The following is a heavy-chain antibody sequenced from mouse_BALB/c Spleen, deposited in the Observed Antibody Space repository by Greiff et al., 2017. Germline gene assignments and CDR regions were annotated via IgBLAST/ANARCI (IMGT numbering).Heavy chain of an antibody. Sequence: VQLQQSGPELVKPGASVKIPCKASGYTFTDYNMDWVKQSHGKSLEWIGDINPNNGGTIYNQKFKGKATLTVDKSSSTAYMELRSLTSEDTAVYYCARGGYEFSWFAYWGQGTLVTVSA. J-gene: IGHJ3*01. D-gene: IGHD2-2*01. V-gene: IGHV1-18*01. CDR2: INPNNGGT. CDR3: ARGGYEFSWFAY. CDR1: GYTFTDYN.